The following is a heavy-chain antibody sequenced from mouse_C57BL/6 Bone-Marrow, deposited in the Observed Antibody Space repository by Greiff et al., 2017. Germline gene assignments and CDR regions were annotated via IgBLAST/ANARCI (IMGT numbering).Heavy chain of an antibody. V-gene: IGHV1-81*01. Sequence: VQLQESGAELARPGASVKLSCKASGYTFTSYGISWVKQRTGQGLEWIGEIYPRSGNTYYNEKFKGKATLTADKSSSTAYMELRSLTSEDSAVYFCARNKVVADWYFDVWGTGTTVTVSS. D-gene: IGHD1-1*01. J-gene: IGHJ1*03. CDR1: GYTFTSYG. CDR2: IYPRSGNT. CDR3: ARNKVVADWYFDV.